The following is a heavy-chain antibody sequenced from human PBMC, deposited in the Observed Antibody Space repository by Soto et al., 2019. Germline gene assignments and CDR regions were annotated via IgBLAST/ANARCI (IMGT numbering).Heavy chain of an antibody. CDR2: INHSGNT. Sequence: QVQLQQWGAGLLKPSETMSLTCAGYGKSLSGYYWSWIRQPPGKALEWIGEINHSGNTNYNPSLKSRVTISVDTSKNQLFLNLSSVTSADTAMYYCARHHVRGRTIAGAAEFWGQGTLVTVSS. CDR3: ARHHVRGRTIAGAAEF. J-gene: IGHJ4*02. V-gene: IGHV4-34*01. CDR1: GKSLSGYY. D-gene: IGHD1-26*01.